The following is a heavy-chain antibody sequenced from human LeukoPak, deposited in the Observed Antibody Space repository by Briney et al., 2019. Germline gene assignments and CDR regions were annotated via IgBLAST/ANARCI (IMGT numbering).Heavy chain of an antibody. CDR2: ISAYNGNT. V-gene: IGHV1-18*01. D-gene: IGHD3-22*01. J-gene: IGHJ4*02. CDR1: GYTFTSYG. Sequence: ASVKVSCEASGYTFTSYGISWVRQAPGQGLEWMGWISAYNGNTNYAQKLQCRVTMTTDTSTSTAYMELRSLRSDDTAVYYCARGYDYYDSSDYWGQGTLVTVSS. CDR3: ARGYDYYDSSDY.